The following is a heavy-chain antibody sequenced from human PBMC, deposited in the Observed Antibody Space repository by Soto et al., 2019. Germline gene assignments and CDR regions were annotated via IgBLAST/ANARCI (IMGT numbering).Heavy chain of an antibody. CDR2: ISGSGGST. J-gene: IGHJ4*02. D-gene: IGHD3-10*01. CDR1: GFTFSRYA. CDR3: AKDRRYYGSGLGGGY. V-gene: IGHV3-23*01. Sequence: EVQLLESGGGLVQPGGSLRLSCAASGFTFSRYAMSWVRQAPGKGLEWVSAISGSGGSTYYADSVKGRFTISRDNSKNTLYLQMNSLRAEDTAVYYCAKDRRYYGSGLGGGYWGQGTLVTVSS.